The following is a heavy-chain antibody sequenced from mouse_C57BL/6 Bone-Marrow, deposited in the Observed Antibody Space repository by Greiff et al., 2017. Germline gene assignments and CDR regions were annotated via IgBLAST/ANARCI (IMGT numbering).Heavy chain of an antibody. CDR1: GYTFTSYG. D-gene: IGHD2-4*01. J-gene: IGHJ3*01. CDR2: IYPRSGNT. V-gene: IGHV1-81*01. CDR3: ARSDYYDYDWFAY. Sequence: VQLQQSGAELARPGASVKLSCKASGYTFTSYGISWVKQRTGQGLEWIGEIYPRSGNTYYNEKFKGKATLTADKASSTAYMELRSLTSEDSAVYFCARSDYYDYDWFAYWGQGTLVTVSA.